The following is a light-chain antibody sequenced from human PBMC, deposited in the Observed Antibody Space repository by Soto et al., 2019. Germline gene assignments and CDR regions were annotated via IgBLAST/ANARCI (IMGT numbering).Light chain of an antibody. CDR3: QQRSNWT. V-gene: IGKV3-11*01. J-gene: IGKJ1*01. CDR2: DAS. CDR1: QSVSSY. Sequence: EIVLTQSPATLSLSPGERATLSCRASQSVSSYLAWYQQKPGQAPRLLIYDASNRATGIPARFSGSGSGTDFTLTISSLEPEDFAVYYCQQRSNWTFGQGTKVDNQ.